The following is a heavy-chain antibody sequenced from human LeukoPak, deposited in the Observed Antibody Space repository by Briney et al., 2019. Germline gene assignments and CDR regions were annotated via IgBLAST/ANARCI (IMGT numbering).Heavy chain of an antibody. D-gene: IGHD1-20*01. J-gene: IGHJ3*02. V-gene: IGHV3-21*01. CDR2: ISSSSSYI. CDR3: ARVGYSWNAFDI. Sequence: GGSLRLSYAASGFTFSSYTMNWVRQAPGKGLEWVSSISSSSSYIYYADSVKGRFTISKNNAKNSLYLQMNSLRAEDTAVYYYARVGYSWNAFDIWGQGTMVTVSS. CDR1: GFTFSSYT.